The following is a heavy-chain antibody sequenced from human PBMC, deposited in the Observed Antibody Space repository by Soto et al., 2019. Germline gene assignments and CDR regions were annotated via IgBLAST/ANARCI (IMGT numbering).Heavy chain of an antibody. CDR2: IYYSGST. CDR1: GGSIGSSSYY. CDR3: AGVRADWASDAFDI. J-gene: IGHJ3*02. D-gene: IGHD3-9*01. V-gene: IGHV4-39*01. Sequence: QLQLQESGPGLVKPSETLSLTCTVSGGSIGSSSYYWGWIRQPPGKGLEWIGSIYYSGSTYYNPSLKSRVTISVDTSKNQFSLKLSSVTAADTAVYYCAGVRADWASDAFDIWGQGTMVTVSS.